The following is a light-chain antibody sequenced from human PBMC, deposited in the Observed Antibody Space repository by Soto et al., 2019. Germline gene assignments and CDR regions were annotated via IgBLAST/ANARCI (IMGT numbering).Light chain of an antibody. CDR3: QQYGDYPWT. J-gene: IGKJ1*01. CDR2: DVS. CDR1: QSVSIW. V-gene: IGKV1-5*01. Sequence: DIQMTQSPSTLSASAGDRVTISCRASQSVSIWLAWYQQKPGKAPNLLIYDVSSLESGVPSRFIGSGSGTEFTLTISSLQPDDFATYYCQQYGDYPWTFGQGTKV.